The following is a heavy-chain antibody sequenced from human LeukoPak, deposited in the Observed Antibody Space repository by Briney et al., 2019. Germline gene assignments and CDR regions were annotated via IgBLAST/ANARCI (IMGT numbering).Heavy chain of an antibody. D-gene: IGHD3-9*01. Sequence: ASVKVSCKASGYTFTSYYMHWVRQAPGQGLEWMGIINPSGGSTTYAQKFQGRVTITADESTSTAYMELSSLRSEDTAVYYCARSPAFDWLAPRYYYYGMDVWGQGTTVTVSS. CDR1: GYTFTSYY. J-gene: IGHJ6*02. CDR2: INPSGGST. CDR3: ARSPAFDWLAPRYYYYGMDV. V-gene: IGHV1-46*01.